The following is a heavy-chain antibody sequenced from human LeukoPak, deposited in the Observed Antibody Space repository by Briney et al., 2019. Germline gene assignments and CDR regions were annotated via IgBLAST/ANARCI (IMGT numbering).Heavy chain of an antibody. CDR1: GFTFKDYW. CDR2: IISDGSSA. CDR3: VKHETGPEY. D-gene: IGHD1-14*01. J-gene: IGHJ4*02. Sequence: GGSLRLSCAASGFTFKDYWMHWVRQVPGKGLVWVARIISDGSSASYADSVKGRFTMSRDNAKNSLYLQMNSLRVEDTAVYYCVKHETGPEYWGQGTLVTVSS. V-gene: IGHV3-74*01.